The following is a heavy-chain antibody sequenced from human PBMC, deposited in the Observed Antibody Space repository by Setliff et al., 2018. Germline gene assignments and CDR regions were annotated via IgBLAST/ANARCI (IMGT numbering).Heavy chain of an antibody. CDR2: IYHSGRN. Sequence: ETLSLTCAVSGYSISSDSYWGWIWQPPGKGLEWIGSIYHSGRNYYNPSLKSRVIISVDTSKNQFSLKLSSVTAADTAVYYCARHYYDSGGYYIDYWGQGTLVTVSS. CDR3: ARHYYDSGGYYIDY. J-gene: IGHJ4*02. V-gene: IGHV4-38-2*01. CDR1: GYSISSDSY. D-gene: IGHD3-22*01.